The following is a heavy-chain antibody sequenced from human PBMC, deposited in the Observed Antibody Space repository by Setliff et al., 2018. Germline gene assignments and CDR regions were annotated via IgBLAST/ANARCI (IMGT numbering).Heavy chain of an antibody. Sequence: GASVKVSCKASGYTLTGYYMHWVRQAPGQGLEWMGRINPNSGGTNYAQKFQGRVTMTRDTSISTAYMELSRLRSDDTAVYYCARDYYYYDSSGYYYANWYFDLWGRGTLVTVSS. CDR1: GYTLTGYY. CDR3: ARDYYYYDSSGYYYANWYFDL. D-gene: IGHD3-22*01. J-gene: IGHJ2*01. CDR2: INPNSGGT. V-gene: IGHV1-2*06.